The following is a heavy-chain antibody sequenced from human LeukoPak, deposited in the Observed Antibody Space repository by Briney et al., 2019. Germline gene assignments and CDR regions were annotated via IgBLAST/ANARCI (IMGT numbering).Heavy chain of an antibody. J-gene: IGHJ4*02. Sequence: GGSLRLSCAASGFIFSSYTMTWVRQAPGKGLEWVSSISSSSSYKYYADSVKGRFTISRDNAKNSLFLQMNSLRAEDTAVYYCARDRPTLTGYYPFDYWGQGTLVTVSS. CDR3: ARDRPTLTGYYPFDY. CDR1: GFIFSSYT. D-gene: IGHD3-9*01. CDR2: ISSSSSYK. V-gene: IGHV3-21*01.